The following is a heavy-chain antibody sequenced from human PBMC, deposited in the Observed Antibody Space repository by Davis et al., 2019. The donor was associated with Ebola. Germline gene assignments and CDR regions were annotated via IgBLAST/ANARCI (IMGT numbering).Heavy chain of an antibody. CDR1: GFTFSSYW. V-gene: IGHV3-74*01. J-gene: IGHJ5*02. CDR2: INGDATIT. Sequence: GESLKISCAASGFTFSSYWMHWVRQTPGTGLVWVSNINGDATITNCADSVKGRFTISRDNAKNTLYLQMNSLRVEDAGLYFCARVATDWFDPWGQGTLVTVSS. CDR3: ARVATDWFDP.